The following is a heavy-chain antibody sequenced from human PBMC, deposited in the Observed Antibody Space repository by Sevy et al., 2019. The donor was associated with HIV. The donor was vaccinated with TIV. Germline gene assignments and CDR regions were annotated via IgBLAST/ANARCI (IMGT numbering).Heavy chain of an antibody. D-gene: IGHD3-10*01. CDR2: IKQDGSEK. V-gene: IGHV3-7*03. J-gene: IGHJ6*03. CDR1: GFTFSRYW. CDR3: ARREVRGVIYYYMHV. Sequence: GGSLRLSCAASGFTFSRYWMSWVRQAPGKGLEWVANIKQDGSEKYYVDSVKGRFTISRDNAKNSLYLQMNSLRAEDTAVYYCARREVRGVIYYYMHVWGKGTTVTVSS.